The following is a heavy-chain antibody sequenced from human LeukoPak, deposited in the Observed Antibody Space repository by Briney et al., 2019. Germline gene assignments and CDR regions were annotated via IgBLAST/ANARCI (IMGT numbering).Heavy chain of an antibody. D-gene: IGHD3-22*01. J-gene: IGHJ4*02. CDR3: ARDSPYYYDSSGYVYFDY. CDR2: IRQDGGEG. V-gene: IGHV3-7*01. CDR1: GFMFGSYW. Sequence: GGSLRLSCAASGFMFGSYWMTWVRQAPGKGLEWVANIRQDGGEGYYVDSVKGRFTVSRDNAKNFVYLQLNSLRVEDTAVYYCARDSPYYYDSSGYVYFDYWGQGTLVTVSS.